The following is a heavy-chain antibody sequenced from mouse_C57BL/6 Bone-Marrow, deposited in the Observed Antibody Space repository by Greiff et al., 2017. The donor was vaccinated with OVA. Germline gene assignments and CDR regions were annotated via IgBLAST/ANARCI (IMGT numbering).Heavy chain of an antibody. D-gene: IGHD2-3*01. J-gene: IGHJ2*01. CDR3: ARHEDGYYASYFDY. V-gene: IGHV1-82*01. Sequence: VKLMESGPELVKPGASVKISCKASGYAFSSSWMNWVKQRPGKGLEWIGRTYPGDGDTNYNGKFKGKATLTADKSSSTAYMQLSSLTSEDSAVYFCARHEDGYYASYFDYWGQGTTLTVSS. CDR1: GYAFSSSW. CDR2: TYPGDGDT.